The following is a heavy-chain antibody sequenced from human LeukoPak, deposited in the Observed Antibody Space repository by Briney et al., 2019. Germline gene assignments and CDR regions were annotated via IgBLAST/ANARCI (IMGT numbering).Heavy chain of an antibody. CDR1: GGSISSSNW. Sequence: SETLSLTCAVSGGSISSSNWWSWVRQPPGKGLEWIGEIYHSGSTNYNPSLKSRVTISVDKSKNQFSLKLSSVTAEDAAVYYCAKAPVTSCRGAYCYPFDYWGQGTLVTVSS. CDR3: AKAPVTSCRGAYCYPFDY. V-gene: IGHV4-4*02. D-gene: IGHD2-21*01. CDR2: IYHSGST. J-gene: IGHJ4*02.